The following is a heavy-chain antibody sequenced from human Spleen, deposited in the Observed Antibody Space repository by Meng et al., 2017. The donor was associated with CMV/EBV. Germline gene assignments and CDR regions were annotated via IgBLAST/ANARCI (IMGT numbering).Heavy chain of an antibody. V-gene: IGHV3-48*04. CDR1: GFTFSSYS. J-gene: IGHJ5*02. CDR2: ISSSSSTI. D-gene: IGHD3-10*01. Sequence: GGSLRLSCAASGFTFSSYSMNWVRQAPGKGLEWVSYISSSSSTIYYADSVKGRFTISRDNAKNSLYPQMNSLRAEDTAVYYCARVLRSMVRGVPNWFDPWGQGTLVTVSS. CDR3: ARVLRSMVRGVPNWFDP.